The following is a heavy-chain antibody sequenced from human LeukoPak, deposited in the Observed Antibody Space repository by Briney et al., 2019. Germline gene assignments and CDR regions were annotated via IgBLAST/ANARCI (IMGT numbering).Heavy chain of an antibody. CDR2: IYYSGST. J-gene: IGHJ4*02. Sequence: PSETLSLTCTVSGGSISSSSYYWGWIRQPPGKGLEWIGSIYYSGSTYYNPSLKSRVTISVDTSKNQFSLKLSSVTAADTAVYYCARLLWFGGFSGYWGQGTLVTVSS. V-gene: IGHV4-39*01. D-gene: IGHD3-10*01. CDR3: ARLLWFGGFSGY. CDR1: GGSISSSSYY.